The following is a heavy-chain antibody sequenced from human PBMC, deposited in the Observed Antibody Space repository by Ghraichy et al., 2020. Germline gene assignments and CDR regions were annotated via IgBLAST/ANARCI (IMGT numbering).Heavy chain of an antibody. Sequence: GGSLRLSCAASGFTFSSYSMNWVRQAPGKGLEWVSYISSSSSTIYYADSVKGRFTISRDNAKNSLYLQMNSLRDEDTAVYYCARGGYCSSTSCHYYYYGMVVWGQGTTVTVSS. D-gene: IGHD2-2*01. CDR3: ARGGYCSSTSCHYYYYGMVV. CDR2: ISSSSSTI. CDR1: GFTFSSYS. J-gene: IGHJ6*02. V-gene: IGHV3-48*02.